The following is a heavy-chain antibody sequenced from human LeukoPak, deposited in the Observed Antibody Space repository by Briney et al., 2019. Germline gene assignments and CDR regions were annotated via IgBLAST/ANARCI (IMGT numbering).Heavy chain of an antibody. D-gene: IGHD3-22*01. V-gene: IGHV1-18*01. CDR3: ARDLWNFYDDSGYNRDFDS. CDR2: IGTYGGDT. CDR1: SSR. J-gene: IGHJ5*01. Sequence: ASVNVSYKASSRIHLVRQAPGPGLAWMGSIGTYGGDTYYAQKFQGRITVTTDTSTSTVYMELRNLRSDDTAVYYCARDLWNFYDDSGYNRDFDSWGQGTLVTVSS.